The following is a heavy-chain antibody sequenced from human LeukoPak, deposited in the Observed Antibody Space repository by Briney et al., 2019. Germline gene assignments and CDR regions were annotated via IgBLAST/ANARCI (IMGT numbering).Heavy chain of an antibody. V-gene: IGHV4-39*01. CDR1: GGSISSGSYY. D-gene: IGHD4-17*01. Sequence: SETLSLTCTVSGGSISSGSYYWGWIRQPPGKGLEWLGSIYYSGSTYYNPSLKSRVTISVDTFKNQFSLKLSSVTAADTAVYYCARQQVTTVTIESAFDIWGQGTMVTVSS. CDR2: IYYSGST. CDR3: ARQQVTTVTIESAFDI. J-gene: IGHJ3*02.